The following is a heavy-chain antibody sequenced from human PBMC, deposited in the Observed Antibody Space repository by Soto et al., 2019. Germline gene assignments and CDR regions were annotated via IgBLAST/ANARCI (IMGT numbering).Heavy chain of an antibody. V-gene: IGHV5-51*01. CDR3: ARTITMVRGVIKGWFDP. J-gene: IGHJ5*02. CDR1: GYSFTSYW. D-gene: IGHD3-10*01. CDR2: IYPGDSDT. Sequence: GESLKISCKGSGYSFTSYWIGWVRQMPGKGLEWMGIIYPGDSDTRYSPSFQGQVTISADKSISTAYLQWSSLKASDTAMYYCARTITMVRGVIKGWFDPWGQGTLVTVSS.